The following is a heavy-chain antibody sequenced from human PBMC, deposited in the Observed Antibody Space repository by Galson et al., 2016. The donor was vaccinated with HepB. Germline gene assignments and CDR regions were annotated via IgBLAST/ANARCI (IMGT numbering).Heavy chain of an antibody. V-gene: IGHV3-23*01. CDR1: GFTLSSYA. CDR3: ARDGYNYVPLDS. CDR2: ISGTGGTT. Sequence: SLRLSCEASGFTLSSYAMSWVRQAPGKGLQWVTSISGTGGTTYHADSVKGRFTISRDNSKSTMYLQMNGLRAEDTALYYCARDGYNYVPLDSWGQGALVIVSS. D-gene: IGHD5-24*01. J-gene: IGHJ4*02.